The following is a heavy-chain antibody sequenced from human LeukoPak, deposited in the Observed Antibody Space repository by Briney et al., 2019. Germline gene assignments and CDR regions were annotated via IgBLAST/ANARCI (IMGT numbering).Heavy chain of an antibody. CDR3: ARVVFPGSGWYPSSRYYYYYMDV. D-gene: IGHD6-19*01. CDR1: GYTFTSYG. CDR2: ISAYNGNT. Sequence: ASVTVSCKASGYTFTSYGISWVRQAPGQGLEWMGWISAYNGNTNYAQKLQGRVIMTTDTSTSTAYMELRSLRSDDTAVYYCARVVFPGSGWYPSSRYYYYYMDVWGKGTTVTISS. V-gene: IGHV1-18*01. J-gene: IGHJ6*03.